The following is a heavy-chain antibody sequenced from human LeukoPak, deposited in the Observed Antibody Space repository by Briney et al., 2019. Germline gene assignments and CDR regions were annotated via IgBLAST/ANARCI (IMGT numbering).Heavy chain of an antibody. CDR3: AKDGITIFGVVVFPYYFDY. CDR2: IRYDGSNK. V-gene: IGHV3-30*02. D-gene: IGHD3-3*01. CDR1: GFTFSSYG. J-gene: IGHJ4*02. Sequence: GGSLRHYCAASGFTFSSYGMHWVRQAPGKGLERAAFIRYDGSNKYYADSVKGRFTISRDNSKNTLYLQMNSLRAEDTAVYYCAKDGITIFGVVVFPYYFDYWGQGTLVTVSS.